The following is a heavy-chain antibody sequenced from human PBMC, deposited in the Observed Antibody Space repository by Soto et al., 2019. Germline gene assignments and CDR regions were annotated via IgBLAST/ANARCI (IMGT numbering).Heavy chain of an antibody. CDR2: ISGSGGST. CDR3: AKEGRNCGGDCDIKPDDAFDI. J-gene: IGHJ3*02. Sequence: EVQLLESGGGLVQPGGSLRLSCAASGFTFSGYAMSWVRQAPGKGLEWVSAISGSGGSTYYADSVKGRFTISRDNSKNTLYLQMNSLRAEDTAVYYCAKEGRNCGGDCDIKPDDAFDIWGQGTMVTVSS. CDR1: GFTFSGYA. D-gene: IGHD2-21*02. V-gene: IGHV3-23*01.